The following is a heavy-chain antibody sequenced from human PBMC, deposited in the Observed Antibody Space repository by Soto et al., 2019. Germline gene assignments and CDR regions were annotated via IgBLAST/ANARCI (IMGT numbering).Heavy chain of an antibody. CDR3: ARDIMGTNYYYYGMDV. Sequence: SETLSLTCAVYGGSFSGYYWSLIRQPPGKGLECIGYIYYSGSTNYNPSLKSRVTISVDTSKNQFSLKLSSVTAADTAVYYCARDIMGTNYYYYGMDVWGQGTTVTVSS. D-gene: IGHD2-8*01. CDR2: IYYSGST. J-gene: IGHJ6*02. CDR1: GGSFSGYY. V-gene: IGHV4-59*01.